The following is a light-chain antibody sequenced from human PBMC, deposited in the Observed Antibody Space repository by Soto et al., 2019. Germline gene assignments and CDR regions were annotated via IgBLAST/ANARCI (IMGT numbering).Light chain of an antibody. Sequence: EIVLTQSPRTLSLSPGERATLSCRASQSVSGSVLGWYQQKPGQAPRLLIYGVSSRATGLPDRFSGSGSGTDFTRTISRLEPEDFAVYYCQQYGSSPCAFGPGTKLVVK. CDR3: QQYGSSPCA. CDR1: QSVSGSV. V-gene: IGKV3-20*01. CDR2: GVS. J-gene: IGKJ3*01.